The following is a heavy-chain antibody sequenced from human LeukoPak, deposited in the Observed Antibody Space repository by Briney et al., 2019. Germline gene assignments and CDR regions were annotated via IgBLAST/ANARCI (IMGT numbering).Heavy chain of an antibody. Sequence: SETLSLTCTDSGGSISSYYWSWIRQPPGKGLEWIGYIYYSGSTNYNPSLKSRVTISVDTSKNQFSLKLSSVTAADTAVYYCARRTAMAYFDYWGQGTLVTVSS. D-gene: IGHD5-18*01. V-gene: IGHV4-59*08. CDR1: GGSISSYY. CDR2: IYYSGST. CDR3: ARRTAMAYFDY. J-gene: IGHJ4*02.